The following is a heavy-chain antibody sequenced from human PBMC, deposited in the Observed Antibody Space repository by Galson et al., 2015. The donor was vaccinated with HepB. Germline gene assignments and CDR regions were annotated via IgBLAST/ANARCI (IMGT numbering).Heavy chain of an antibody. CDR2: TYYRSKWYN. J-gene: IGHJ6*03. D-gene: IGHD6-19*01. CDR1: GDSVSSNSAA. Sequence: CAISGDSVSSNSAAWNWIRQSPSRGLEWLGRTYYRSKWYNDYAVSVKSRITINPDTSKNQFSLQLNSVTPEDTAVYYCARVPGIAVAGPGGGDYYYMDVWGKGTTVTVSS. V-gene: IGHV6-1*01. CDR3: ARVPGIAVAGPGGGDYYYMDV.